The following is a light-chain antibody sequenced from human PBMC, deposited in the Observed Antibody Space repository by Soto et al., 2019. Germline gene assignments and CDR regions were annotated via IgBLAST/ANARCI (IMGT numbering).Light chain of an antibody. CDR1: QDISSW. J-gene: IGKJ5*01. CDR2: AAS. Sequence: DIQMTQSPSSVSAPVGDRVTITFRASQDISSWLAWYQQKPGKAPKIMIYAASSLQGGVPSRFSGSGSGTEFTLTISSLQPEDFATYYCQQASSFPPTFGQGTRLEIK. CDR3: QQASSFPPT. V-gene: IGKV1-12*01.